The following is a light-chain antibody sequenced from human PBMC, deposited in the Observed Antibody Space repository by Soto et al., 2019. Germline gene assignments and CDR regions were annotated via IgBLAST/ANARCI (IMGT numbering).Light chain of an antibody. Sequence: EIVLTQSPGTLSLSPGERATLSCRASQSVSSNYLAWYQQKPVQAPRLLIYVASNRATGIPDRFSGSGSGTDFTLTISRLEPEDFAVYYCQQYGSSAWTCGQGTKVEIK. CDR1: QSVSSNY. V-gene: IGKV3-20*01. CDR2: VAS. J-gene: IGKJ1*01. CDR3: QQYGSSAWT.